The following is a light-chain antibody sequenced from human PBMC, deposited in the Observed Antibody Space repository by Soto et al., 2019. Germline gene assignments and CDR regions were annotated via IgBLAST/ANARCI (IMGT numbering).Light chain of an antibody. V-gene: IGKV1-5*01. CDR1: QSISSW. J-gene: IGKJ1*01. CDR2: DAS. CDR3: QQYNSYTWT. Sequence: DIQMTQSHSTLSASVGDRVTITCRASQSISSWLAWYQQKPGKAPKLLIYDASSLESGVPSRFSGSGSGTEFTLTISSLQPDDFATYYCQQYNSYTWTFGQGTKWISN.